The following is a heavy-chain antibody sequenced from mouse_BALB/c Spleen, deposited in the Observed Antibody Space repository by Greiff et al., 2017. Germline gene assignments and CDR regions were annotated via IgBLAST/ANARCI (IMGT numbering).Heavy chain of an antibody. J-gene: IGHJ3*01. CDR2: ISSGGSYT. D-gene: IGHD3-3*01. CDR3: AEQGGDVFAY. V-gene: IGHV5-9-1*01. CDR1: GFTFSSYA. Sequence: DVKLLESGGGLVKPGGSLKLSCAASGFTFSSYAMSWVRQTPEKRLEWVATISSGGSYTYYPDSVKGRFTISRDNAKNTLYLQLSSLRSEDTAMYCCAEQGGDVFAYWGQGTLVTVSA.